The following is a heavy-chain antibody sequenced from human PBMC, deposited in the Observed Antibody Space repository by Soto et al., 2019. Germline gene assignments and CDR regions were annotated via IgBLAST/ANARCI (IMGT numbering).Heavy chain of an antibody. V-gene: IGHV3-13*01. CDR1: RFTFSGFD. CDR3: ARGQEVGAHFFDS. Sequence: GGSLRLSCEASRFTFSGFDMHWVRQPTGKGLEWVSTIGTAGDTYYAVSVKGRFTISRDNAKNSLSLQMNSLRAGDTAVYFCARGQEVGAHFFDSWGQGTQVTVSS. J-gene: IGHJ4*02. CDR2: IGTAGDT. D-gene: IGHD2-15*01.